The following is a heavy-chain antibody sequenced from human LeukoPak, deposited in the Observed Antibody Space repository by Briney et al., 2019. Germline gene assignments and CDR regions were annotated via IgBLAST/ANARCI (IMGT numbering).Heavy chain of an antibody. J-gene: IGHJ3*02. CDR2: FDPEDGET. Sequence: ASVKVSCKVSGYTLNQLCMHWVRQAPGKGLEWMGGFDPEDGETIYVQKFQGRATMTEDTSTDTAYMELSSLRSEDTAVYYCATESYSGSYLYAFDIWGQGTMVTVSS. D-gene: IGHD1-26*01. CDR3: ATESYSGSYLYAFDI. V-gene: IGHV1-24*01. CDR1: GYTLNQLC.